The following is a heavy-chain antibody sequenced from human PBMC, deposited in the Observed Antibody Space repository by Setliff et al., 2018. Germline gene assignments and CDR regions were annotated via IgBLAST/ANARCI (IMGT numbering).Heavy chain of an antibody. V-gene: IGHV4-4*08. J-gene: IGHJ5*01. CDR3: ARARHCSGGRCYWTWLDS. CDR1: DVSISGYY. CDR2: IHSSGRS. D-gene: IGHD2-15*01. Sequence: PSETLSLTCTVSDVSISGYYWSWFRQPPAKGLEWIGYIHSSGRSNYNPSLKSRVTTSIDTSKTQFSLKLSSVTAADTAVYYCARARHCSGGRCYWTWLDSWAQGTLVTVSS.